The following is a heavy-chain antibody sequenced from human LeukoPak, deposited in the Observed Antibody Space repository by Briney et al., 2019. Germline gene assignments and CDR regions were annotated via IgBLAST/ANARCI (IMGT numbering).Heavy chain of an antibody. J-gene: IGHJ4*02. CDR1: GFIFDDAV. CDR3: AKERYDGSGAAYDN. D-gene: IGHD3-10*01. Sequence: QPGGSLRLSCAASGFIFDDAVMHWVRQAPGKGLEWFSGVSRKSDYRAYADSVKGRFTISRDNARNSLYLQMNSLRAEDTALYYCAKERYDGSGAAYDNWGQGTLVTVSS. V-gene: IGHV3-9*01. CDR2: VSRKSDYR.